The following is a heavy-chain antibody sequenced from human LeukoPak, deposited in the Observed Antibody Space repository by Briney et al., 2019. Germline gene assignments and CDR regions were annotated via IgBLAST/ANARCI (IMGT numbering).Heavy chain of an antibody. D-gene: IGHD2-2*01. CDR2: ISGSSRST. V-gene: IGHV3-23*01. Sequence: GGSLRLSCAASGFTFHNNGMSWVRQAPGKGLEWVSAISGSSRSTYHAESVKGRFTISRDNSKNTLYLQTNSLRAEDTAVYYCAKDRLVVPAGGDVFDIWGQGTMVTVSS. CDR1: GFTFHNNG. CDR3: AKDRLVVPAGGDVFDI. J-gene: IGHJ3*02.